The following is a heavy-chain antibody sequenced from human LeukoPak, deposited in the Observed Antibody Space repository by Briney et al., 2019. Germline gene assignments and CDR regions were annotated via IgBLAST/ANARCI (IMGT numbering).Heavy chain of an antibody. Sequence: PGGSLRLSCAASGFTFSSYAMSWVRQAPGKGLEWVSAISGSGDSTYYADSVKGRFTISRDNSKNTLYLQMNSLRADDTAVYYCAKDRSNWKEFDSWGQGTLVTVSS. V-gene: IGHV3-23*01. J-gene: IGHJ4*02. D-gene: IGHD1-1*01. CDR1: GFTFSSYA. CDR2: ISGSGDST. CDR3: AKDRSNWKEFDS.